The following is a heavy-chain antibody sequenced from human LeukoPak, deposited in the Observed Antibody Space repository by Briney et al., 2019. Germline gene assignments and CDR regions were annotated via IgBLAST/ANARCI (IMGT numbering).Heavy chain of an antibody. Sequence: TGGSLRLSCAASGFTFSSYGMNWVRQDPGKRLEWVAFIQHGGGDKNYADSVKGRFTISRDNSKNTLYLQMNSLRAEDTAVYYCAKDRRYYDGSSYYSHDGFDLWGQGTMVTVSS. CDR1: GFTFSSYG. V-gene: IGHV3-30*02. CDR2: IQHGGGDK. D-gene: IGHD3-22*01. J-gene: IGHJ3*01. CDR3: AKDRRYYDGSSYYSHDGFDL.